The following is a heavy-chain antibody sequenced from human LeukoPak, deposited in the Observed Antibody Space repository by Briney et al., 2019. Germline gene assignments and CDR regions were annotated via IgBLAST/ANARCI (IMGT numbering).Heavy chain of an antibody. CDR3: ARSIVVVPAANRWGNWFDP. V-gene: IGHV1-2*06. J-gene: IGHJ5*02. D-gene: IGHD2-2*01. Sequence: GASVKVSCKASGYTFTGYYMHWVRQAPGQGLEWMGRINPNSGGTNYAQKFQGRVTMTRDTSISTAYMELSRLRSDDTAVYYCARSIVVVPAANRWGNWFDPWGQGTLVTVSS. CDR1: GYTFTGYY. CDR2: INPNSGGT.